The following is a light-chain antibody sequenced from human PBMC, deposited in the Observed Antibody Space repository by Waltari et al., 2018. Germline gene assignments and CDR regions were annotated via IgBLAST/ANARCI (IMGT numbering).Light chain of an antibody. CDR3: QKYGTLPAT. CDR2: DAS. Sequence: EIVLTQSPGTLSLSPGERATLSCRASQSVSRTLAWYQQKHGQAPRLLIYDASSRATSIPYRFSGSGSGTDFSLTISRLEPEDFAVYYCQKYGTLPATFGQGTKVEIK. V-gene: IGKV3-20*01. CDR1: QSVSRT. J-gene: IGKJ1*01.